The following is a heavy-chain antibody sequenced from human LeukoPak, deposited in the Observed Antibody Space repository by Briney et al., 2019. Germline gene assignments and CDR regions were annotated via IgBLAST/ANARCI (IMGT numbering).Heavy chain of an antibody. Sequence: SVKVSCKASGGTFSSYAISWVRQAPGQGLEWMGRIIPILGIANYAQKFQGRVTITADKSTSTAYMELSSLRSEDTAVYYCARRVYSSGWYPIDYWGQGSLVTVSS. J-gene: IGHJ4*02. CDR2: IIPILGIA. D-gene: IGHD6-19*01. CDR1: GGTFSSYA. CDR3: ARRVYSSGWYPIDY. V-gene: IGHV1-69*04.